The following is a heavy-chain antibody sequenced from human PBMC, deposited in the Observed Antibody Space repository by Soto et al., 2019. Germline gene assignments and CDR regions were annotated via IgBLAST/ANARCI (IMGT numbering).Heavy chain of an antibody. V-gene: IGHV1-8*01. J-gene: IGHJ4*02. CDR1: GYTFTSYD. D-gene: IGHD6-19*01. Sequence: QVQLVQSGAEVKKPGASVKVSCKASGYTFTSYDITCVRQATGQGLEWMGWMNPNSGNTGYAQKFQGRVTMTRNTSISTAYMELSSLRSEETAVYYCARGGDSSGWYENLDYWGKGTLVTVSS. CDR2: MNPNSGNT. CDR3: ARGGDSSGWYENLDY.